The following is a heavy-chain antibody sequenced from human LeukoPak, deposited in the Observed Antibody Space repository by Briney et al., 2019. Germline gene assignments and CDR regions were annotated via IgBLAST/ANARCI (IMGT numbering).Heavy chain of an antibody. Sequence: PSETLSLTCTVSGGSISSSGYYWGWIRQPPGKGLEWIGRIYTSGSTNYNPSLKSRVTISVDTSKNQFSLKLSSVTAADTAVYYCASGTRYSSSWALDYWGQGTLVTVSS. CDR1: GGSISSSGYY. CDR3: ASGTRYSSSWALDY. D-gene: IGHD6-13*01. V-gene: IGHV4-39*07. CDR2: IYTSGST. J-gene: IGHJ4*02.